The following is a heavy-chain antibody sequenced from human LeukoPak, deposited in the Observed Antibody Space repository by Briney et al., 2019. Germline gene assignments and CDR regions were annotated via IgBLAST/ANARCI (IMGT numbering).Heavy chain of an antibody. Sequence: GGSLRLSCAASGFTFSSYSMNWVRQAPGKGLEWVSSISSGSIYIYYADSVKGRFTISRDNAKNSLYLQMNSLRAEDTAVYYCARVVDCSSTSCYVKSVFDYWGQGTLVTVSS. D-gene: IGHD2-2*01. J-gene: IGHJ4*02. CDR1: GFTFSSYS. CDR2: ISSGSIYI. CDR3: ARVVDCSSTSCYVKSVFDY. V-gene: IGHV3-21*01.